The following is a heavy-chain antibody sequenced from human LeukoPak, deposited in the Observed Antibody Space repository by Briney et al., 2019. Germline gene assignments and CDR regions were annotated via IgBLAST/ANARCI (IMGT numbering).Heavy chain of an antibody. J-gene: IGHJ4*02. CDR3: ARPPYNYYFDY. CDR2: ISYDGSNK. V-gene: IGHV3-30*04. Sequence: GRSLRLSCAASGFTFSSYAMHWVRQAPGKGLDWVAVISYDGSNKYYADSVKGRFTISRDNSKNTLYLQMNSLRPEDTAVYYCARPPYNYYFDYWGQGTLVIVSS. CDR1: GFTFSSYA. D-gene: IGHD5-24*01.